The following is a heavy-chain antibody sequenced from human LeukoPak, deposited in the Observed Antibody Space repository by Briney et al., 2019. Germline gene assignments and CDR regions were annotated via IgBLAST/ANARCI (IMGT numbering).Heavy chain of an antibody. J-gene: IGHJ4*02. CDR3: ARDYDWAFDF. D-gene: IGHD3-9*01. Sequence: GGSLRLSWAASGFPFSSHVLSWVRQAPGKGLEWIAYINHNGEAIYYPDFVKGRFIISRDNAKNSLFLQMNDLRDEDTAVYYCARDYDWAFDFWGQGTRVTVSS. CDR2: INHNGEAI. V-gene: IGHV3-48*02. CDR1: GFPFSSHV.